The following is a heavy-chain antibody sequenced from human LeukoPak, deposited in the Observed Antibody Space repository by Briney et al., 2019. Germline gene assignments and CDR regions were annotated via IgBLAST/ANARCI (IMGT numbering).Heavy chain of an antibody. CDR1: GYTLTELS. D-gene: IGHD2-2*01. CDR2: FDPEGGET. Sequence: ASVKVSCKVSGYTLTELSMHWVRQAPGKGLEWMGGFDPEGGETIYAQKLQGRVTMTEDTSTDTAYMELSSLRSEGTAVYYCATVRGRVIVVVPAATGYAFDIWGQGTMVTVSS. J-gene: IGHJ3*02. CDR3: ATVRGRVIVVVPAATGYAFDI. V-gene: IGHV1-24*01.